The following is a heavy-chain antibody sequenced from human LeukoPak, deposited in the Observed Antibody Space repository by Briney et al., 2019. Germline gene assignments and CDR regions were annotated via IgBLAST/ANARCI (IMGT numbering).Heavy chain of an antibody. CDR3: ARDRGWEAGGFYGMDV. V-gene: IGHV3-23*01. J-gene: IGHJ6*02. CDR1: GFTFSSYA. D-gene: IGHD1-26*01. Sequence: GGSLRLSCAASGFTFSSYAMSWVRQAPGKGLEWVSAISGSGGSTYYADSVKGRFTISRDNSKNTLYLQMNSLRAEDTAVYYCARDRGWEAGGFYGMDVWGQGTTVTVSS. CDR2: ISGSGGST.